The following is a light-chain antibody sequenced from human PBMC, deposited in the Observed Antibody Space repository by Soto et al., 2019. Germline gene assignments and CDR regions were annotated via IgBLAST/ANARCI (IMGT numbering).Light chain of an antibody. V-gene: IGKV3-20*01. Sequence: EIVLTQSPGTLSLSPGESATLSCRASQSVTTYLAWYQHKPGQAPSLLIHGASNRATGIPDRFSGSGSGTDFTLTITRLEPEDFAVYYCQQYGGSPRTFGQGTRWISN. CDR3: QQYGGSPRT. CDR2: GAS. J-gene: IGKJ1*01. CDR1: QSVTTY.